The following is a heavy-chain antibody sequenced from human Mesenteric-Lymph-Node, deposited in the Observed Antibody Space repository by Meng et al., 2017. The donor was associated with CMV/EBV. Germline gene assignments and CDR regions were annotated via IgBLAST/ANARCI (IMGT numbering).Heavy chain of an antibody. V-gene: IGHV3-11*04. CDR1: GFTFSDYY. CDR3: ARVHCSSTSCDYYFDY. J-gene: IGHJ4*02. CDR2: IRSSDSTI. Sequence: GGSLRLSCVASGFTFSDYYMTWIRQAPGKGLEWVSYIRSSDSTIYYADSVKGRFTISRDNAKKSLFLQMDSLRAEDTAVFYCARVHCSSTSCDYYFDYWGQGTLVTVSS. D-gene: IGHD2-2*01.